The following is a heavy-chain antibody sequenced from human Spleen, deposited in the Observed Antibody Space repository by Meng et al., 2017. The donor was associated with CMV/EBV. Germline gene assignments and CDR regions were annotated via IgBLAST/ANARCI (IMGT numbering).Heavy chain of an antibody. CDR3: ASGSGYNSGGRFFDS. D-gene: IGHD5-24*01. CDR2: RNHGGST. V-gene: IGHV4-34*01. J-gene: IGHJ4*02. CDR1: GGSFSGYY. Sequence: QGHFQKWGAGLLKPSETLSLTCAVYGGSFSGYYWTWIRQPPGKGLEWIGERNHGGSTNYNPSFNSRVTISVDTSKKQFSLKLSSVTAADTALYYCASGSGYNSGGRFFDSWGQGTLVTVSS.